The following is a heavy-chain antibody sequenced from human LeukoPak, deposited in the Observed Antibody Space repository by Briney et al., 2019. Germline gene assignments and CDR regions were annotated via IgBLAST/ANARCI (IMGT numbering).Heavy chain of an antibody. CDR1: GGTFSSYA. D-gene: IGHD3-10*01. CDR2: IIPIFGTA. V-gene: IGHV1-69*01. CDR3: ARGDPVWGSDGFGSGSFDI. J-gene: IGHJ3*02. Sequence: ASVKVSCKASGGTFSSYAISWVRQAPGQGLEWMGGIIPIFGTANYAQKFQGRVTITADESTSTAYMELSSLRSEDTAVYYCARGDPVWGSDGFGSGSFDIWGQWTMVTVSS.